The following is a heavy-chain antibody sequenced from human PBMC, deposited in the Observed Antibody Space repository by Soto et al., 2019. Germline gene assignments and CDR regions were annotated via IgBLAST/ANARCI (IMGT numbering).Heavy chain of an antibody. CDR1: GGSFSGYY. CDR2: INHSGST. V-gene: IGHV4-34*01. CDR3: ARVSASIAARGIPSHFDY. Sequence: SETLSVTCAVYGGSFSGYYWSWIRQPPGKGLEWIGEINHSGSTNYNPSLKSRVTISVDTSKNQFSLKLSSVTAADTAVYYCARVSASIAARGIPSHFDYWCLGTLVTVSS. D-gene: IGHD6-6*01. J-gene: IGHJ4*02.